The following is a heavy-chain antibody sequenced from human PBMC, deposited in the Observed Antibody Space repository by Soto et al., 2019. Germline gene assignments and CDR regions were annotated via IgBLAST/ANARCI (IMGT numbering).Heavy chain of an antibody. Sequence: GGSLRLSCAASGFTFSSYEMNWVRQAPGKGLEWVSYISSSGSTIYYADSVKGRFTISRDNAKNSLYLQMNSLRAEDTAVYYCARDDGYARFDYWGQGTLVTVSS. J-gene: IGHJ4*02. CDR1: GFTFSSYE. D-gene: IGHD2-15*01. V-gene: IGHV3-48*03. CDR2: ISSSGSTI. CDR3: ARDDGYARFDY.